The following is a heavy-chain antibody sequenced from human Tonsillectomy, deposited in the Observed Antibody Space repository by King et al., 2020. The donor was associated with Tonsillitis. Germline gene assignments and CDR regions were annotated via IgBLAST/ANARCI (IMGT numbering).Heavy chain of an antibody. CDR2: IGTAGDT. J-gene: IGHJ3*02. D-gene: IGHD2-21*02. CDR1: GFTFSSYD. Sequence: VQLVESGGGLVQPGGSLRLSCAASGFTFSSYDMHWVRQAPGKGLEWVSAIGTAGDTYYPGSVKGRFTISRENAKNSLYLQMNSLRAGDTAVYYCARGGVGDPGTFDIWGQGTMVTVSS. V-gene: IGHV3-13*01. CDR3: ARGGVGDPGTFDI.